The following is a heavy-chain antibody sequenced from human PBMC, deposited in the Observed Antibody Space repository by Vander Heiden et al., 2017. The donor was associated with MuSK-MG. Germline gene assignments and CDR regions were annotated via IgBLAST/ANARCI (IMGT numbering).Heavy chain of an antibody. V-gene: IGHV1-2*02. Sequence: QEQLVQSGTEVQEPGASMKVSCKASGSTFVAHFMHWVRQAPGQGLEWMGWINPNGGDTNYAQKFQGRVTMTRDTSINTFYLELSRLSSDDTAVYYCARENWHYDFWGQGILVTVSS. J-gene: IGHJ4*02. CDR1: GSTFVAHF. CDR3: ARENWHYDF. D-gene: IGHD1-7*01. CDR2: INPNGGDT.